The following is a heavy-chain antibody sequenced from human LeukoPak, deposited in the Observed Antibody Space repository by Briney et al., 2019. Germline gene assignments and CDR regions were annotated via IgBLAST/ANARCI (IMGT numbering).Heavy chain of an antibody. J-gene: IGHJ5*02. D-gene: IGHD3-3*01. Sequence: GGSLRLSCAASGFTFSSYSMNWVRQAPGKGLEWVSSISSSSSYIYYADSVKGRFTISRDNAKNSLYLQMNSLRAEDTAVYYCARGRCLEWLLCDDDMDNWFDPWGQGTLVTVSS. V-gene: IGHV3-21*01. CDR2: ISSSSSYI. CDR1: GFTFSSYS. CDR3: ARGRCLEWLLCDDDMDNWFDP.